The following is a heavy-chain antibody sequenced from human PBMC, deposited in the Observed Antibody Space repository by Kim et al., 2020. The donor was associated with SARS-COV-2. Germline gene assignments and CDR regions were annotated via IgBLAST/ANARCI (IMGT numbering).Heavy chain of an antibody. V-gene: IGHV4-59*01. CDR2: IYYSGST. CDR1: GGSISSYY. D-gene: IGHD5-18*01. J-gene: IGHJ4*02. CDR3: ARSWGNYGYMYYFDY. Sequence: SETLSLTCTVSGGSISSYYWSWIRQPPGKGLEWIGYIYYSGSTNYNPSLKSRVTISVDTSKNQFSLKLSSVTAADTAVYYCARSWGNYGYMYYFDYWGQG.